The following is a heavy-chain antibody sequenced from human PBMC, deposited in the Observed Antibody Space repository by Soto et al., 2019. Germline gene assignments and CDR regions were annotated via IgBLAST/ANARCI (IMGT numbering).Heavy chain of an antibody. Sequence: GGSLILSCAASGFTYSTYTMHWVRQAPGKGLEWVAVISYDGNNKFYADSVKGRFTISRDSTKQTLYLQMNSLRPDDTAVYYYAREFFYDYWGQGTLVTVSS. CDR1: GFTYSTYT. J-gene: IGHJ4*02. CDR3: AREFFYDY. CDR2: ISYDGNNK. V-gene: IGHV3-30-3*01. D-gene: IGHD3-3*01.